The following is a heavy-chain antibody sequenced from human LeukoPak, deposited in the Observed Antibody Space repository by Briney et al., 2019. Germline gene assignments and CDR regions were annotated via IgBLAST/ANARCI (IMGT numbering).Heavy chain of an antibody. V-gene: IGHV4-59*08. D-gene: IGHD1-7*01. Sequence: SETLSLTCTVSGGSISSYYWSWIRQPPGKGLEWIGYIYYSGSTNYNPSLKSRVTISVDTSKNQFSLKLSSVTAADTAVYYCARRSITGTRGRRMSPGFWFDPWGQGTLVTVSS. J-gene: IGHJ5*02. CDR2: IYYSGST. CDR3: ARRSITGTRGRRMSPGFWFDP. CDR1: GGSISSYY.